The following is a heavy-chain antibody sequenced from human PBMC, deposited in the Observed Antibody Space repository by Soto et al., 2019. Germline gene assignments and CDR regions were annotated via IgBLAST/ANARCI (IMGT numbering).Heavy chain of an antibody. CDR1: GFTFSSYP. Sequence: GGSMRHPCTASGFTFSSYPMTWDRQEKERGLEWVSAISGSGIPTYYADSVKGRFTISRDNSKNTLYLQMNSLRADDTAVYYCARDMSGGTYNYYYGMDVWGQGTTVTVSS. J-gene: IGHJ6*02. CDR2: ISGSGIPT. V-gene: IGHV3-23*01. D-gene: IGHD1-26*01. CDR3: ARDMSGGTYNYYYGMDV.